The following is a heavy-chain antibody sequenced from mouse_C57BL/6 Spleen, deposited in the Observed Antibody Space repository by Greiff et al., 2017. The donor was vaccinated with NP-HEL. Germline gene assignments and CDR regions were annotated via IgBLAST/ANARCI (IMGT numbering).Heavy chain of an antibody. CDR3: ARNPTVVAFDY. D-gene: IGHD1-1*01. Sequence: QVQLKQPGAELVRPGSSVKLSCKASGYTFTSYWMDWVKQRPGQGLEWIGNIYPSDSETHYNQKFKDKATLTVDKSSSTAYMQLSSLTSEDSAVYYCARNPTVVAFDYWGQGTTLTVSS. CDR2: IYPSDSET. CDR1: GYTFTSYW. V-gene: IGHV1-61*01. J-gene: IGHJ2*01.